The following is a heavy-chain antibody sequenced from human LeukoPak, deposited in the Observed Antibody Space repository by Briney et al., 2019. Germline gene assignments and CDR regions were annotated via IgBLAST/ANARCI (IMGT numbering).Heavy chain of an antibody. CDR3: ARDNGSGYIKGYEHYFYYLDV. CDR2: IYYSGST. Sequence: SETLSLTCTVSGGSISSSSYYWGWIRQPPGKGLEWIGSIYYSGSTYYNPSLKSRVTISVDTSKNQFSLKLSSVTAADTAVYYCARDNGSGYIKGYEHYFYYLDVWGKGTTVTVSS. CDR1: GGSISSSSYY. V-gene: IGHV4-39*07. D-gene: IGHD1-26*01. J-gene: IGHJ6*03.